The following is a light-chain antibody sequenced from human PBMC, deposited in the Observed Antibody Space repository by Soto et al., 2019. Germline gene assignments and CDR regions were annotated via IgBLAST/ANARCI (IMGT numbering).Light chain of an antibody. CDR3: QQTYKTLRMYT. V-gene: IGKV3-20*01. CDR1: QSVSSSY. CDR2: GAS. Sequence: EIVLTQSPGTLSLSPGERATLSCRASQSVSSSYLAWYQQKPGQAPRLLIYGASSRATGIPDRFSGSGSGTDFTLTINSLQVEDFATYYCQQTYKTLRMYTFGQGTKLEI. J-gene: IGKJ2*01.